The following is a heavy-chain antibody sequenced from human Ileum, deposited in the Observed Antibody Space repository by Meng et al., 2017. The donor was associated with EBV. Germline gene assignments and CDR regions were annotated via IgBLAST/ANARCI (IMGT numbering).Heavy chain of an antibody. D-gene: IGHD3-22*01. Sequence: VPRHESGPGLVMTSHTLSLTCAVSVGAINWGGYHCSWIRQPPGKGLEWIGFIYDSGTAYYTPSLKSRAIISVDTSKNHFSLTLTSVTAADTAVYYCAITYYYDSSGYAPFDYWGQGTLVTVSS. CDR3: AITYYYDSSGYAPFDY. V-gene: IGHV4-30-4*01. CDR1: VGAINWGGYH. J-gene: IGHJ4*02. CDR2: IYDSGTA.